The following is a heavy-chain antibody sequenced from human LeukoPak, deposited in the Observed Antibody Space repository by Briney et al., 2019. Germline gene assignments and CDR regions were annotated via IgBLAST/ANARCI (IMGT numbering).Heavy chain of an antibody. J-gene: IGHJ4*02. CDR3: ARVNIVGDVLDDFDY. CDR2: IYYSGST. CDR1: GGSISSYY. Sequence: PSETLSLTCTVSGGSISSYYWSWIRQHPGKGLEWIGYIYYSGSTYYNPSLKSRVTISMDTSKNQFSLKLSSVTATDTAVYYCARVNIVGDVLDDFDYWGQGTLVTVSS. V-gene: IGHV4-59*08. D-gene: IGHD1-26*01.